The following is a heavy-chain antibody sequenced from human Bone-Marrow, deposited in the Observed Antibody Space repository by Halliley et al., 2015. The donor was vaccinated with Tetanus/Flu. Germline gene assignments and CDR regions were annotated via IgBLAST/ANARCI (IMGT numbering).Heavy chain of an antibody. J-gene: IGHJ5*02. D-gene: IGHD3-16*01. CDR2: IYSDGST. Sequence: IYSDGSTNYADSVQGRFTTSRDNSRSTVYLQMISLGAEDSAVYSCASLGLTFGGVIAANWFAPWGQGTLVTVSS. CDR3: ASLGLTFGGVIAANWFAP. V-gene: IGHV3-53*01.